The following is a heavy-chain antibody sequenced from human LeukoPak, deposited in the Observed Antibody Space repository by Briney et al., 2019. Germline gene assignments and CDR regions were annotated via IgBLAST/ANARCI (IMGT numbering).Heavy chain of an antibody. V-gene: IGHV4-59*08. D-gene: IGHD6-13*01. Sequence: SSETLSLTCTVSGGSISTHYWSWIRQSPGKGLEWIGYVYYTGSTNYNPSLKSRVTISVDTSKNQFSLKLSSVTAADTAVYYCARRLAAAEIDPWGQGTLVTVSS. CDR2: VYYTGST. J-gene: IGHJ5*02. CDR3: ARRLAAAEIDP. CDR1: GGSISTHY.